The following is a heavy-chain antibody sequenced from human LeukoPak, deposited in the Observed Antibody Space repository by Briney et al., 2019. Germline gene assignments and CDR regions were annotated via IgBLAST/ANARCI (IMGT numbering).Heavy chain of an antibody. CDR1: GFTFSSYG. D-gene: IGHD4/OR15-4a*01. CDR3: AKLPYHDYDDAFDI. V-gene: IGHV3-30*18. Sequence: GGSLRLSCAASGFTFSSYGMHWVRQAPGKGLEWVAVISYDGSNKYYADSVKGRFTISRDNSKNTLYLQMNSLRAEDTAVYYCAKLPYHDYDDAFDIWGQGTMVTVSS. CDR2: ISYDGSNK. J-gene: IGHJ3*02.